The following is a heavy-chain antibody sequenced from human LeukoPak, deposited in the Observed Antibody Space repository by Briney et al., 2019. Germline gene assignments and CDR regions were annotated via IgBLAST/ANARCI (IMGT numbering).Heavy chain of an antibody. CDR1: GFTFSSYS. Sequence: PGGSLRLSCAASGFTFSSYSMNWVRQAPGKGLEWVSYISSCSSTIYYADSVKGRFTISRDNAKNSLYLQMNSLRAEDTAVYYCAGATDYYYYMDVWGKGTTVTVSS. D-gene: IGHD5-12*01. CDR3: AGATDYYYYMDV. V-gene: IGHV3-48*04. J-gene: IGHJ6*03. CDR2: ISSCSSTI.